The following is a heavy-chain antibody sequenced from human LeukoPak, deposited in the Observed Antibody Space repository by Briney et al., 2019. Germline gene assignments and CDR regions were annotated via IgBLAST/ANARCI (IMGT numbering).Heavy chain of an antibody. J-gene: IGHJ4*02. CDR1: GYSISSVYY. CDR2: INHSRRT. V-gene: IGHV4-38-2*01. Sequence: PSETLSPTCAVSGYSISSVYYWAWIWQPPGQGLEWIGTINHSRRTYYNPSLKSPFSMSVDPSQHQFSLWLTSVIAADPAVDSCARGSSGARFDYWGQGTLVTVSS. CDR3: ARGSSGARFDY. D-gene: IGHD2-15*01.